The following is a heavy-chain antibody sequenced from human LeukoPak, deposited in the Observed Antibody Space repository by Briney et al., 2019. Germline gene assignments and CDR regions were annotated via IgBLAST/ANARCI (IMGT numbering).Heavy chain of an antibody. CDR1: GFTFSSNW. CDR3: ARDAAMVWRGAFDY. J-gene: IGHJ4*02. V-gene: IGHV3-7*01. CDR2: IKQDGSEI. D-gene: IGHD5-18*01. Sequence: GGSLRLSCAASGFTFSSNWMTWVRQAPGKGLEWVANIKQDGSEIYYVDSVKGRFTISRDNAKNSLYLQMNSLRAEDTAVYYCARDAAMVWRGAFDYWGQGTLVTVSS.